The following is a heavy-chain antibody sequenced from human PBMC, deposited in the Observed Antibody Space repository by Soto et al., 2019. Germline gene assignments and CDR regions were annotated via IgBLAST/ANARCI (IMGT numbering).Heavy chain of an antibody. CDR3: AKDSGGSAPAFDY. Sequence: QVQLVESGRGVVQPGRSLRLSCAASGFTFSSYGMHWVRQAPGKGLEWVAVISYDGSNKYYADSVKGRFTISRDNSKNTLYLQMNSLRAEDTAVYYCAKDSGGSAPAFDYWGQGTLVTVSS. CDR1: GFTFSSYG. V-gene: IGHV3-30*18. CDR2: ISYDGSNK. J-gene: IGHJ4*02. D-gene: IGHD3-16*01.